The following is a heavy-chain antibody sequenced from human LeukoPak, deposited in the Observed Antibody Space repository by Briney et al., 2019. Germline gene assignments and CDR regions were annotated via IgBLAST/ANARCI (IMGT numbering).Heavy chain of an antibody. CDR2: IYTSGST. J-gene: IGHJ4*02. V-gene: IGHV4-4*07. D-gene: IGHD3-22*01. Sequence: PSETLSLTCTVSGGSISSYYWSWIRQPAGKGLEWIGRIYTSGSTNYNPSLKSRVTMSVDTPKNQFSLKLSSVTAADTAVYYCARETPDYYDSSGYYYIGYWGQGTLVTVSS. CDR3: ARETPDYYDSSGYYYIGY. CDR1: GGSISSYY.